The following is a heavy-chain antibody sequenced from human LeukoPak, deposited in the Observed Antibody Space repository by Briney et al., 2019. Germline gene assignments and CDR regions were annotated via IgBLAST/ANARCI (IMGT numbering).Heavy chain of an antibody. CDR1: GFTFSSYA. D-gene: IGHD7-27*01. V-gene: IGHV3-30-3*01. CDR3: ARELTWGSFDY. J-gene: IGHJ4*02. Sequence: PGRSLRLSCAASGFTFSSYAMHWVRQAPGKGLEWVAVISYDGSNKYYADSVKGRFTISRDNSKNTLYLQMNSLRAEDTAVHYCARELTWGSFDYWGQGTLVTVSS. CDR2: ISYDGSNK.